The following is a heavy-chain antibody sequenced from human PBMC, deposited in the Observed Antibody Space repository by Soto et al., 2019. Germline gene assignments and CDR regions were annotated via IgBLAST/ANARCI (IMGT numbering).Heavy chain of an antibody. V-gene: IGHV3-33*01. CDR3: ARDPVPYNWNYDGMDV. Sequence: PGGSLRLSCAASGFTFSSYGMHWVRQAPGKGLEWVAVIWYDGSNKYYADSVKGRFTISRDNSKNTLYLQMNSLRAEDTAVYYCARDPVPYNWNYDGMDVWGQGTTVTVSS. CDR1: GFTFSSYG. D-gene: IGHD1-20*01. CDR2: IWYDGSNK. J-gene: IGHJ6*02.